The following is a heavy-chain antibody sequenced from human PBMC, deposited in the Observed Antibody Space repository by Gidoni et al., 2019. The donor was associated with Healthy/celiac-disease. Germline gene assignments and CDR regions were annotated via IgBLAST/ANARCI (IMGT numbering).Heavy chain of an antibody. CDR2: INSDGSST. J-gene: IGHJ1*01. CDR1: GFTFSSYR. Sequence: EVQLVESGGGLVQPGGSLRLSCAASGFTFSSYRMHWVRQAPGKGLVWVSRINSDGSSTSYADSVKGRFTISRDNAKNTLYLQMNSLRAEDTAVYYCARGGYYDSSGYYYRYFQHWGQGTLVTVSS. D-gene: IGHD3-22*01. CDR3: ARGGYYDSSGYYYRYFQH. V-gene: IGHV3-74*01.